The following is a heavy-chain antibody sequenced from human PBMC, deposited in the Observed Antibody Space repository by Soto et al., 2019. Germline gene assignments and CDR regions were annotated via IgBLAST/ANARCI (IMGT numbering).Heavy chain of an antibody. V-gene: IGHV5-10-1*01. Sequence: GESLKISCKGSGYTFTSYWISWVRQMPGKGLEWMGRIDPSDSYTNYSPSFQGHVTISADKSISTAFLQWSSLKASDTATYYCATYSGYDRGAFDIWGQGTMVTVSS. D-gene: IGHD5-12*01. CDR1: GYTFTSYW. CDR3: ATYSGYDRGAFDI. J-gene: IGHJ3*02. CDR2: IDPSDSYT.